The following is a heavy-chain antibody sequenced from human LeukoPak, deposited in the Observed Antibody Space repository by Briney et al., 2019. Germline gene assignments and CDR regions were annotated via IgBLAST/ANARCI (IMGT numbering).Heavy chain of an antibody. CDR2: INPNSGAA. V-gene: IGHV1-2*06. J-gene: IGHJ4*02. D-gene: IGHD6-13*01. CDR1: GYTLTDHY. Sequence: APVKVSCKASGYTLTDHYIHWVRQAPGQGLEWMGRINPNSGAANYAQKFQGRVTMTRDTSISTAYMELSSLTSDDTAAYYCARGTAVGQTRDYWGQGTLVTVSS. CDR3: ARGTAVGQTRDY.